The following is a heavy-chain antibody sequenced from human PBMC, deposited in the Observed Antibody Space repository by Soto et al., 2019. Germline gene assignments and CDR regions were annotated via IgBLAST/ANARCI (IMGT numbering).Heavy chain of an antibody. Sequence: GGSLRLSCAASGFTFSSYAMSWVRQAPGKGLEWVSAISGSGGSTYYADSVKGRLTISRDNSKNTLYLQMNSLRAEDTAVYYCAKGLGIGKGSDAFDIWGQGTMVTVSS. J-gene: IGHJ3*02. CDR1: GFTFSSYA. CDR2: ISGSGGST. D-gene: IGHD7-27*01. V-gene: IGHV3-23*01. CDR3: AKGLGIGKGSDAFDI.